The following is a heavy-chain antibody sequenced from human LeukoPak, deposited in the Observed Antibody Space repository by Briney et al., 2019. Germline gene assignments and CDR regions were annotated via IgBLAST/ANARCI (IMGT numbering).Heavy chain of an antibody. CDR3: ARDWNYVHDDFDI. Sequence: ASVKVSCKASGYTFSSYGISWVRQAPGQGLEWMGWIGTYNGDTNYAQKVQGRVTMTTDTSTSTAYMELRSLRSDDTAVYYCARDWNYVHDDFDIWGQGTMVTVSS. CDR2: IGTYNGDT. V-gene: IGHV1-18*01. CDR1: GYTFSSYG. D-gene: IGHD1-7*01. J-gene: IGHJ3*02.